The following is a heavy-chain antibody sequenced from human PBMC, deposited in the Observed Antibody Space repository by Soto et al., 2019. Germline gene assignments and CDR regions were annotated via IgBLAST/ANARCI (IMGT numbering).Heavy chain of an antibody. CDR3: ARDGYCSGGSCYALPVFDY. Sequence: QVQLVESGGGVVQPGRSLRLSCAASGFTFSSYGMHWVRQAPGKGLEWVAVIWYDGSNKYYADSVKGRFTISRDNSKNTVFLQINRLGAEDTAVYYCARDGYCSGGSCYALPVFDYWGQGTLVTVSS. J-gene: IGHJ4*02. CDR2: IWYDGSNK. CDR1: GFTFSSYG. D-gene: IGHD2-15*01. V-gene: IGHV3-33*01.